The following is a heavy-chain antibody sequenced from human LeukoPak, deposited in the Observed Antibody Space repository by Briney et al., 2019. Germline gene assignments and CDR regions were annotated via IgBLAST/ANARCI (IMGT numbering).Heavy chain of an antibody. D-gene: IGHD3-22*01. CDR2: ISHTGDSI. J-gene: IGHJ3*02. CDR3: ARGYGSGYYYI. CDR1: GFTLSDFH. Sequence: PGGSLRLSGAASGFTLSDFHMSWFRQAPGKGLEWISYISHTGDSIFYADSVRGRFTISRDNAKNSLYLQVDSLGAEDTAVYYCARGYGSGYYYIWGQGTMVTVSS. V-gene: IGHV3-11*01.